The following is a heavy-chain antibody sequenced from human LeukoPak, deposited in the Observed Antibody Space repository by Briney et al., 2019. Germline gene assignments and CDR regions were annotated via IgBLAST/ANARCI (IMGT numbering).Heavy chain of an antibody. CDR3: ASRHAIWFGELLGPIFDY. Sequence: SETLSLTCTVSGGSISSSSYYWGWIRQPPGKGLEWIGSIYYSGSTYYNPSLKSRVTISVDASKNQFSLKLSSVTAADTAVYYCASRHAIWFGELLGPIFDYWGQGTLVTVSS. CDR1: GGSISSSSYY. J-gene: IGHJ4*02. CDR2: IYYSGST. D-gene: IGHD3-10*01. V-gene: IGHV4-39*01.